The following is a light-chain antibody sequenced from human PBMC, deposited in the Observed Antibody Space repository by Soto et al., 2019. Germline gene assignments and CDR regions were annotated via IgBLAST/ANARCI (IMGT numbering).Light chain of an antibody. CDR1: QSVSSSY. V-gene: IGKV3D-20*02. CDR3: QQRSIWPPET. Sequence: EIVLTQSPGTLSLSPGERATLSCRASQSVSSSYLAWYQQKPGQAPSLLIYGASSRATVIPDRFSGSGSGTDFTLTISRLEPEDFAVYYCQQRSIWPPETFGQGTRLEIK. J-gene: IGKJ5*01. CDR2: GAS.